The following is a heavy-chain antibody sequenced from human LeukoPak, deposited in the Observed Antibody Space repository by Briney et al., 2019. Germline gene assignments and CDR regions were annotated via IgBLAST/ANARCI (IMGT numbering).Heavy chain of an antibody. CDR2: IKQDGSEK. D-gene: IGHD3-22*01. Sequence: GGSLRLSCAASGFTFSSYWMSWVRQAPGKGLEWVANIKQDGSEKYYVDSVKGRFTISRDNAKNSLYLQMNSLRAEDTAVYYCASFEPTNYYDSSGQNFDYWGQGTLVTVSS. CDR3: ASFEPTNYYDSSGQNFDY. CDR1: GFTFSSYW. J-gene: IGHJ4*02. V-gene: IGHV3-7*01.